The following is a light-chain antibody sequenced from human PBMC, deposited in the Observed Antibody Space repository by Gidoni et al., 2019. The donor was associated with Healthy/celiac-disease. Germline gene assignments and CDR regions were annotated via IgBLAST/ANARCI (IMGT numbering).Light chain of an antibody. J-gene: IGKJ2*01. CDR3: QQSYSTPET. Sequence: EIQMTQSPSSLSASVGDRVTITCRASQSISSYLNWYQQKPGKAPKLLIYAASSLQSGVPSRFSGSGSGTDFTLTISSLQPEDFATYYCQQSYSTPETFXQXTKLEIK. CDR1: QSISSY. V-gene: IGKV1-39*01. CDR2: AAS.